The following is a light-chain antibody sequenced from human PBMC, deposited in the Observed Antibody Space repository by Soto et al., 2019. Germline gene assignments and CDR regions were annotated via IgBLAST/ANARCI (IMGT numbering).Light chain of an antibody. V-gene: IGKV3-20*01. CDR2: GAS. J-gene: IGKJ5*01. CDR1: QAVYSRL. Sequence: ETVLTQSTGTLSLSPGEGATRSCRATQAVYSRLLAWYQQKPGQAPRLLIYGASSRATGIPDRFRGSESGTDFTLSISRLEVEDGAVYHWQQYGNAPITFGQGTGLENK. CDR3: QQYGNAPIT.